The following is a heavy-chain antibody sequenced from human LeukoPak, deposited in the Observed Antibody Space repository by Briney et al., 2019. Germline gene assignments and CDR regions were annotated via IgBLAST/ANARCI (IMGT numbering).Heavy chain of an antibody. CDR2: IYYSGST. Sequence: SETLSLTCTVSGGSISSYYWSWIRQPPGQGLEWIGYIYYSGSTNYNPSLKSRVTISVDTSKNQFSLKLSSVTAADTAVYYCARRRDYMDVWGKGTTVTVSS. V-gene: IGHV4-59*08. J-gene: IGHJ6*03. CDR3: ARRRDYMDV. CDR1: GGSISSYY.